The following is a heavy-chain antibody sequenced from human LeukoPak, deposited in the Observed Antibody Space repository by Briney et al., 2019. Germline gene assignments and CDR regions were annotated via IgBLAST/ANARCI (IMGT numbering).Heavy chain of an antibody. CDR3: AKALAPLLQKADWFDP. J-gene: IGHJ5*02. D-gene: IGHD4-11*01. Sequence: GGSLRLSCAASGFTFDDYAMHWVRQAPGKGLEWGSGISWNSGSIGYVDSVKGRFTISRDSAKNSLYLQMNSLSAEDTALYYCAKALAPLLQKADWFDPWGQGTLDTVSS. CDR1: GFTFDDYA. V-gene: IGHV3-9*01. CDR2: ISWNSGSI.